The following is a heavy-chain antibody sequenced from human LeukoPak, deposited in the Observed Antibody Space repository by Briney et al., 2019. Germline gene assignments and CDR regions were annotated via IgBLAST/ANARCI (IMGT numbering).Heavy chain of an antibody. CDR1: GFTFSGSA. V-gene: IGHV3-73*01. D-gene: IGHD3-3*01. Sequence: GGSLRLSCAASGFTFSGSAMHWVRQASGKGLEWVGRIRSKANSYATAYAASVKGRFTISRDDSKNTAYLQMNSLKTEDTAVYYCTTSGLEWLSPNYYFDYWGQGTLVTVSS. CDR3: TTSGLEWLSPNYYFDY. CDR2: IRSKANSYAT. J-gene: IGHJ4*02.